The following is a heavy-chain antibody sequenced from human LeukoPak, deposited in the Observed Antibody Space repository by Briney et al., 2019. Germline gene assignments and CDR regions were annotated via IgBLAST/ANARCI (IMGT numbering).Heavy chain of an antibody. CDR1: GGSFSGYY. V-gene: IGHV4-34*01. Sequence: KPSETLSLTCAVYGGSFSGYYWSWIRQPPGKGLEWIGEINHSGSTNYNPSLKSRVTISVDTSKSQFSLKLTSVTAADTAVYFCARQKHSYGSYYFDYWGQGTLVTVSS. CDR2: INHSGST. D-gene: IGHD5-18*01. CDR3: ARQKHSYGSYYFDY. J-gene: IGHJ4*02.